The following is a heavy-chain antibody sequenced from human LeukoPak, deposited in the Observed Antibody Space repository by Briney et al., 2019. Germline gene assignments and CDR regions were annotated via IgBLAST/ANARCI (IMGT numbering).Heavy chain of an antibody. V-gene: IGHV1-8*03. Sequence: ASVKVSCKASGYTFTSYDINWVRQATGQGLEWMGWMNPNSGNTGYAQKFQGRVTITRNTSISTAYMELSSLRSEDTAVYYCARALEDSLRGWTPGYYYYYMDVWGKGTTVTVSS. D-gene: IGHD3-3*01. CDR3: ARALEDSLRGWTPGYYYYYMDV. CDR1: GYTFTSYD. CDR2: MNPNSGNT. J-gene: IGHJ6*03.